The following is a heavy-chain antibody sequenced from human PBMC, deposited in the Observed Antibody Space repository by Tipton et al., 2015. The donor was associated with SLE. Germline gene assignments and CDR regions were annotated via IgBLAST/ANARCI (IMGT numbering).Heavy chain of an antibody. J-gene: IGHJ3*02. CDR1: GYSINSGYY. CDR3: ARHPKGFDI. Sequence: TLSLTCTVSGYSINSGYYWGWIRQPPGKGLEWIGSIYYSGSTYYNPSLKSRVTISVDTSKNQFSLKLSSVTAADTAVYYCARHPKGFDIWGQGTMVTVSP. CDR2: IYYSGST. V-gene: IGHV4-38-2*02.